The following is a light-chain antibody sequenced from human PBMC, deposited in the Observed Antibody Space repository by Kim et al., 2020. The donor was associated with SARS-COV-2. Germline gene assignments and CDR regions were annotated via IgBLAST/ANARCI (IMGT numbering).Light chain of an antibody. CDR3: SSHTSNTSPYV. CDR2: DVS. CDR1: ISDVGAYNY. V-gene: IGLV2-14*01. Sequence: QSALTQPASVSGSPGQSLTISCSGTISDVGAYNYVSWYQQHPGKDPKLMIYDVSKRPSGVSNRFSGSKSGNTASLTISGLQAEDEADYYCSSHTSNTSPYVFGTGTKVTVL. J-gene: IGLJ1*01.